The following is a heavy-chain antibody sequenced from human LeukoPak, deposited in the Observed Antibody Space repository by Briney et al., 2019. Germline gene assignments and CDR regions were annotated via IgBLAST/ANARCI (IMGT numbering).Heavy chain of an antibody. V-gene: IGHV3-43*02. CDR3: AKPSSSWDPELDY. Sequence: PGESLRLSCAASGFTFDDYAMHWARQAPGKGLEWVSLISGDGGSTYYADSVKGRFTISRDNSKNSLYLQMNSLRTEDTALYYCAKPSSSWDPELDYWGQGTLVTVSS. J-gene: IGHJ4*02. CDR2: ISGDGGST. CDR1: GFTFDDYA. D-gene: IGHD6-13*01.